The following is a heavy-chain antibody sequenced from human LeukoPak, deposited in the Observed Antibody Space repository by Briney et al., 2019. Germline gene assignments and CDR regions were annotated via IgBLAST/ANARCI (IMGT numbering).Heavy chain of an antibody. Sequence: PGGSLRLSCAASGFIVSSTYMSWVRQAPGKGLEWVSIIYSGDSTYYADSVKGRFTISRDSSRNTVYLQMNSLRAEDTAVYYCAKNRVGASGLAEYFEHWGQGTLVAVSS. J-gene: IGHJ1*01. CDR3: AKNRVGASGLAEYFEH. D-gene: IGHD1-26*01. V-gene: IGHV3-53*01. CDR1: GFIVSSTY. CDR2: IYSGDST.